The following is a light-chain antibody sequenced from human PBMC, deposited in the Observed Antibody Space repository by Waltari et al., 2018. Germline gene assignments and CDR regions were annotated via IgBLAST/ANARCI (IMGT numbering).Light chain of an antibody. Sequence: NRPAGAEQRGSGSTAGYQRNPGQAPRLLIYDASNRATGLPARFSGSGSGTDFTLIISSLEPEDSAIYYCQQRSKRPSFGQGTKVEIK. CDR3: QQRSKRPS. J-gene: IGKJ1*01. V-gene: IGKV3-11*01. CDR1: QRGSGS. CDR2: DAS.